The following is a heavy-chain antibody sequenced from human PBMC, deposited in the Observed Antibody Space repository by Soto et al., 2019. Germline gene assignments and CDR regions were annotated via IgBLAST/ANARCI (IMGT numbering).Heavy chain of an antibody. CDR3: ARDLGRRSDFWSGYYGVGWFDP. V-gene: IGHV4-61*08. D-gene: IGHD3-3*01. CDR1: GGSISSGGYY. CDR2: IYYSGST. Sequence: PSETLSLTCTVSGGSISSGGYYWSWIRQHPGKGLEWIGYIYYSGSTNYNPSLKSRVTISVDTSKNQFSLKLSSVTAADTAVYYCARDLGRRSDFWSGYYGVGWFDPWGQGTLVTVSS. J-gene: IGHJ5*02.